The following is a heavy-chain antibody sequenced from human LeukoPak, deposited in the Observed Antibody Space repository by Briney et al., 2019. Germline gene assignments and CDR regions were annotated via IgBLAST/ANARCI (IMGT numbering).Heavy chain of an antibody. CDR2: IYYSGST. Sequence: KPSETLSLTCTVSGGSISSSSYYWGRIRQPPGKGLEWIGSIYYSGSTYHNPSLKSRVTISVDTSKNQFSMKLSSVTAADTAVYYCARLVPEMATNDFDYWGQGTLVTVSS. CDR3: ARLVPEMATNDFDY. CDR1: GGSISSSSYY. D-gene: IGHD5-24*01. V-gene: IGHV4-39*01. J-gene: IGHJ4*02.